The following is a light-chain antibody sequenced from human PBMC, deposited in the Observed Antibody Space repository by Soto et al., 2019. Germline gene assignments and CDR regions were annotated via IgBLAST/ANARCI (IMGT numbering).Light chain of an antibody. V-gene: IGLV2-14*01. CDR3: ASYTRTTTLV. CDR2: DVN. J-gene: IGLJ2*01. CDR1: ISDIGGYNF. Sequence: QSALTQTASVSGSPGQSITISCTGTISDIGGYNFISWYQHHPGKAPKLVIYDVNNRPSGISYRFSGSKSGNTASLTISGLQAEDEADYYCASYTRTTTLVFGGGTQLTVL.